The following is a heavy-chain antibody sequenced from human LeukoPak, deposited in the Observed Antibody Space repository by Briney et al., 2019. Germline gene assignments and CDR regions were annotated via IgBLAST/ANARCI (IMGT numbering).Heavy chain of an antibody. CDR1: GYTFTSYG. J-gene: IGHJ3*02. V-gene: IGHV1-69*06. CDR2: IIPIFGTA. CDR3: ARGRAAYYYDSSGYTNDAFDI. D-gene: IGHD3-22*01. Sequence: SVKVSCKASGYTFTSYGISWVRQAPGQGLEWMGGIIPIFGTANYAQKFQGRVTITADKSASTAYMELSSLRSEDTAVYYCARGRAAYYYDSSGYTNDAFDIWGQGTMVTVSS.